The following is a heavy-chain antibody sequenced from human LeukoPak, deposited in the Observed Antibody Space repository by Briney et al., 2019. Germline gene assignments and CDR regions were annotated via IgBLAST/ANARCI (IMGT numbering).Heavy chain of an antibody. CDR1: GFMFSNYW. CDR2: ISSSSSYI. Sequence: GSLRLSCAASGFMFSNYWMNWVRQAPGKGLEWVSSISSSSSYIYYADSVKGRFTISRDNAKNSLYLQMNSLRAEDTAVYYCARVRQEDIVVVPAAIRKIDAFDIWGQGTMVTVSS. CDR3: ARVRQEDIVVVPAAIRKIDAFDI. D-gene: IGHD2-2*02. J-gene: IGHJ3*02. V-gene: IGHV3-21*01.